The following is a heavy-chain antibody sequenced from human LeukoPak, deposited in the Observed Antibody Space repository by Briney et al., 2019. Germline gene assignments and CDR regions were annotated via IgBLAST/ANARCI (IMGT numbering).Heavy chain of an antibody. V-gene: IGHV3-7*01. CDR3: AREVTTKLTNWFDP. CDR1: GFTFSSYW. J-gene: IGHJ5*02. D-gene: IGHD4-17*01. Sequence: GGSLRLSCAASGFTFSSYWMSWVRQAPGKGLEWVANIKQDGSEKYYVDSVKGRFTISRDNAKNSLYLQMNSLRAEDTAVYYCAREVTTKLTNWFDPWGQGTLVTVSS. CDR2: IKQDGSEK.